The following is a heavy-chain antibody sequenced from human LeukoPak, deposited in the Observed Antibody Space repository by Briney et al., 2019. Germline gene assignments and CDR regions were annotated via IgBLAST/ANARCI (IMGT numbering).Heavy chain of an antibody. CDR2: ISAYNGNT. J-gene: IGHJ4*02. D-gene: IGHD5-18*01. CDR1: GYTFTSYG. V-gene: IGHV1-18*01. Sequence: ASVKVSCKASGYTFTSYGISWVRQAPGQGLEWMGWISAYNGNTNYVHNFRGRVTMTTDTSTSTAYTELRSLRSDDTAVYYCARVPPPYSGTGYYFDYWGQGTLVTVSS. CDR3: ARVPPPYSGTGYYFDY.